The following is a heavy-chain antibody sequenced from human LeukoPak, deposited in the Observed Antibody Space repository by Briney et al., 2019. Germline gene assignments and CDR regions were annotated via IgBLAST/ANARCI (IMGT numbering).Heavy chain of an antibody. CDR1: GYTFTSYA. CDR3: ASLPYYYGSGSLYGMDV. Sequence: ASVKVSCKASGYTFTSYAISWVRQAPGQGLEWMGGIIPIFGTANYAQKFQGRVTITADESTSTAYMELSSLRSEDTAVYYCASLPYYYGSGSLYGMDVWGQGTTVTVSS. CDR2: IIPIFGTA. D-gene: IGHD3-10*01. V-gene: IGHV1-69*13. J-gene: IGHJ6*02.